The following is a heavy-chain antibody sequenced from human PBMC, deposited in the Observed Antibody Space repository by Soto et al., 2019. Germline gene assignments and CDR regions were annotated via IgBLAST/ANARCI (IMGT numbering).Heavy chain of an antibody. V-gene: IGHV3-13*01. J-gene: IGHJ6*02. Sequence: GGSLRLSCAASGFTLSSYDMHWVRQATGKGLEWVSAIGTAGDTYYPGSVKGRFTISRENAKNSLYLQMNSLRAEDTAVYYCARGRVLLWFGELEYGMDVWGQGTTVTVSS. CDR1: GFTLSSYD. CDR3: ARGRVLLWFGELEYGMDV. D-gene: IGHD3-10*01. CDR2: IGTAGDT.